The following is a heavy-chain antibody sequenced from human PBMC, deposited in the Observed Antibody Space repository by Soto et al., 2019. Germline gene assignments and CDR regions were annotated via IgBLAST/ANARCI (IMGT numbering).Heavy chain of an antibody. V-gene: IGHV1-2*02. D-gene: IGHD1-26*01. Sequence: QVQLVQSGAEVKKPGASVKVSCMASGYTFTGYFIHWVREVPGQGLEYMGWINPNTGGTDYAQKFQGRVTMTRDTHISTLFIKMKRLTSNDTAVYYCARVASWAAREGFDPWGQGTLVTVSS. J-gene: IGHJ5*02. CDR3: ARVASWAAREGFDP. CDR2: INPNTGGT. CDR1: GYTFTGYF.